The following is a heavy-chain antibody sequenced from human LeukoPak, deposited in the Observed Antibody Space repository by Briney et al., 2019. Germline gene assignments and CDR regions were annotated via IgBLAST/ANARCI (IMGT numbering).Heavy chain of an antibody. CDR3: AKAGEVPAAIPDY. J-gene: IGHJ4*02. Sequence: PGGSLRLSCEASGFTFSIYGMHWVRQAPGKGLEWVAVISYDGSNKYYADSVKGRFTISRDNSKNTLYLQMNSLRAEDTAVYYCAKAGEVPAAIPDYWGRGTLVTVSS. V-gene: IGHV3-30*18. CDR2: ISYDGSNK. D-gene: IGHD2-2*01. CDR1: GFTFSIYG.